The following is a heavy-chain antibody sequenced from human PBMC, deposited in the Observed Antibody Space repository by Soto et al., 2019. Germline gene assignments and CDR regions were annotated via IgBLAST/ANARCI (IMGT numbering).Heavy chain of an antibody. Sequence: GGSLRLSCAASGFTFSNAWMSWVRQAPGKGLEWVGRIKSKTDGGTTDYAAPVKGRFTISRDDSKNTLYLQMNSLKTEDTAVYYCTTAGELKASNAFDIWGQGTMVTVSS. V-gene: IGHV3-15*01. CDR1: GFTFSNAW. CDR2: IKSKTDGGTT. D-gene: IGHD1-26*01. J-gene: IGHJ3*02. CDR3: TTAGELKASNAFDI.